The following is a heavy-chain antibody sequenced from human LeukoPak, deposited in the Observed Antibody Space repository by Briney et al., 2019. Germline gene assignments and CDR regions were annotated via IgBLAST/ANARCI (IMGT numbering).Heavy chain of an antibody. J-gene: IGHJ6*02. Sequence: TGGSLRLSCAASGFTFSDYYMSWIRQAPGKGLEWVSYISSSGSTIYYADSVKGRFTISRDNAKNSLYLQMNSLRAEDTAVYYCARLYYYGSGSYYQTMDVWGQGTTVTVSS. D-gene: IGHD3-10*01. CDR3: ARLYYYGSGSYYQTMDV. V-gene: IGHV3-11*04. CDR2: ISSSGSTI. CDR1: GFTFSDYY.